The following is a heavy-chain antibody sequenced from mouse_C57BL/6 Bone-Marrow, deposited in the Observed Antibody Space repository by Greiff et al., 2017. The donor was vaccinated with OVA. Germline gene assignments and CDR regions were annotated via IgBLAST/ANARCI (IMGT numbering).Heavy chain of an antibody. Sequence: QVQLQQSGAELARPGASVKLSCKASGYTFTSYGISWVKQRTGQGLEWIGGIYPRSGNTYYNEKFKGKATLTADKSSSTAYMELRSLTSEDSAVYFCARSHYYGSSYFAYWGQGTTLTVSS. CDR1: GYTFTSYG. V-gene: IGHV1-81*01. J-gene: IGHJ2*01. D-gene: IGHD1-1*01. CDR3: ARSHYYGSSYFAY. CDR2: IYPRSGNT.